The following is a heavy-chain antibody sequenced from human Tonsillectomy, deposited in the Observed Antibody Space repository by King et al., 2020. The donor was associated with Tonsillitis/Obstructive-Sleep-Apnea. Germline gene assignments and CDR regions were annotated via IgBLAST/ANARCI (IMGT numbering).Heavy chain of an antibody. Sequence: VQLVESGGGLVQPGRSLRLSCAVSGFTFDDYAMHWVRQAPGKGLEWVSGISWNSGSIGYADSVKGRFTISRDNAKNSLYLQMNSLRADDTALYYCAKDIGGSYYLSYYMDVWGKGTTVTVSS. CDR1: GFTFDDYA. D-gene: IGHD1-26*01. J-gene: IGHJ6*03. V-gene: IGHV3-9*01. CDR3: AKDIGGSYYLSYYMDV. CDR2: ISWNSGSI.